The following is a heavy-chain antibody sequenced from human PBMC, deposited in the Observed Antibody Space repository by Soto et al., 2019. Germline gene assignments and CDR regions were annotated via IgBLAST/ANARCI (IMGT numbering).Heavy chain of an antibody. D-gene: IGHD4-17*01. CDR3: ARPGGYGDYGIFGGFDY. CDR2: IYYSGST. CDR1: GGSISSSSYY. Sequence: QLQLQESGPGLVKPSETLSLTCTVSGGSISSSSYYWGWIRQPPGKGLEWIGSIYYSGSTYYNPSLKSRVTISVDTSKNQFSLKLSSVTAADTAVYYCARPGGYGDYGIFGGFDYWGQGTLVTVSS. V-gene: IGHV4-39*01. J-gene: IGHJ4*02.